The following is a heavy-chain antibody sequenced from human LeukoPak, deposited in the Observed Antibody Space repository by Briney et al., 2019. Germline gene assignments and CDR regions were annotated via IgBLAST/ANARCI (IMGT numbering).Heavy chain of an antibody. CDR3: ARDPTNSVGRKLFFDF. CDR1: GYTFTRYG. V-gene: IGHV1-18*01. CDR2: ISTYDGGT. J-gene: IGHJ4*02. Sequence: ASVKVSCKTSGYTFTRYGITWVRQAPGQWLEWMGWISTYDGGTNFAQEFQGRVTMTTDTSTTTAYMELRSLTSDDTAVYYCARDPTNSVGRKLFFDFWGQGTLVTVSS. D-gene: IGHD2-15*01.